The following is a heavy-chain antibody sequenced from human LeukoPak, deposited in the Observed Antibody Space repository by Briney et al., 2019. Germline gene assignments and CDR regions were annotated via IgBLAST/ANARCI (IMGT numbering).Heavy chain of an antibody. CDR3: ASVDSLKWFDP. D-gene: IGHD5-12*01. CDR1: GGSVSSGSYY. CDR2: IYYSGSS. J-gene: IGHJ5*02. V-gene: IGHV4-61*01. Sequence: SETLSLTCTVSGGSVSSGSYYWSCIRPPPGQGLEWIWYIYYSGSSNYNPSLKSRVTISVDTSNNQFSLKLSSVTAADAAVYYCASVDSLKWFDPWGQGTLVTVSA.